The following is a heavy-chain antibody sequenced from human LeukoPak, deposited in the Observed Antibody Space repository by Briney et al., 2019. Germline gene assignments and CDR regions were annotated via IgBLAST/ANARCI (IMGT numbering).Heavy chain of an antibody. Sequence: ASVKVSCKTSGYTFTSYGINWVRQAPGQGLEWMGGISSFNGKTNYAQKLQGRVTLPTDTSTSTAYMELRSLRSDDTAVYYCAREGTPIWYYYMDVWGKGTTVTVSS. CDR3: AREGTPIWYYYMDV. CDR1: GYTFTSYG. J-gene: IGHJ6*03. D-gene: IGHD3-10*01. V-gene: IGHV1-18*01. CDR2: ISSFNGKT.